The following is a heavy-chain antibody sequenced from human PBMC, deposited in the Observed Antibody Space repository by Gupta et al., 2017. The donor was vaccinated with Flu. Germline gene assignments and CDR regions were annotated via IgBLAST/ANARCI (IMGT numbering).Heavy chain of an antibody. CDR3: ASTPIYDFWSGYRSLRDY. D-gene: IGHD3-3*01. CDR1: GFTFSSYA. Sequence: QVQLVESGGGVVQPGRSLRLSCAASGFTFSSYAMHWVRQAPGKGLAWVAVISYDGSNKYYADSVKGRFTISRDNSKNTLYLQMNSLRAEDTAVYYCASTPIYDFWSGYRSLRDYWGQGTLVTVSS. J-gene: IGHJ4*02. V-gene: IGHV3-30-3*01. CDR2: ISYDGSNK.